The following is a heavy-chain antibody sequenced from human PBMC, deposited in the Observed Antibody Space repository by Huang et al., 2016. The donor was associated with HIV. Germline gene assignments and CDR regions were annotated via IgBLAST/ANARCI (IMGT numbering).Heavy chain of an antibody. J-gene: IGHJ5*02. V-gene: IGHV1-18*01. Sequence: QVQLVQSGAEVKKPGASVKVSCRASGYTFTNYGISWVRQAPGQGLEWREWNSDYNGNTNSAQKLQGRVPMTTETATNTAYMELRSLRSDDTAVYYCARRMIATSGCRFDPWGQGTLVTVSS. CDR2: NSDYNGNT. CDR3: ARRMIATSGCRFDP. D-gene: IGHD6-13*01. CDR1: GYTFTNYG.